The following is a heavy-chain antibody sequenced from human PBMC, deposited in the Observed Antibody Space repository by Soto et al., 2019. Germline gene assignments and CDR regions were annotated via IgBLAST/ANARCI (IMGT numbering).Heavy chain of an antibody. Sequence: SDTLSLTCAVSGGAISSSNWWSWVRQPPGKGLEWIGEIYHSGSTNYNPSLKSRVTISVDKSKNQFSLKLSSVTAADTAVYYCARDVVVTAPLYYYYGMDVWGQGTTVT. CDR2: IYHSGST. J-gene: IGHJ6*02. CDR3: ARDVVVTAPLYYYYGMDV. CDR1: GGAISSSNW. V-gene: IGHV4-4*02. D-gene: IGHD2-21*02.